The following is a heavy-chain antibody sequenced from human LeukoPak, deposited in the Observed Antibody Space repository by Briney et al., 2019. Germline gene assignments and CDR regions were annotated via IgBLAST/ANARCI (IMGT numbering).Heavy chain of an antibody. Sequence: SETLSLTRTVSGGSISSGDYYWSWIRQPPGKGLEWIGYIYYSGSTYYNPSLKSRVTISVDTSKNQFSLKLSSVTAADTAVYYCARGLVTDGFDPWGQGTLVTVSS. D-gene: IGHD2-21*02. V-gene: IGHV4-30-4*01. CDR2: IYYSGST. CDR1: GGSISSGDYY. J-gene: IGHJ5*02. CDR3: ARGLVTDGFDP.